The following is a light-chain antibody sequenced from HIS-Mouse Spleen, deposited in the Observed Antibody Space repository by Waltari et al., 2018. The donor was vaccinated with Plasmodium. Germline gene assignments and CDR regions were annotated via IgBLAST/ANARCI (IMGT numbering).Light chain of an antibody. CDR1: SSDVGSYNL. J-gene: IGLJ1*01. Sequence: QSALTQPASVSGSPGQSITISCTGTSSDVGSYNLVTWYQQHPGKAPKLMIYEGSKRPAGVSSRFSASKSGNAASLTISGLQAEDEADYYCCSYAGSSYVFGTGTKVTVL. V-gene: IGLV2-23*01. CDR2: EGS. CDR3: CSYAGSSYV.